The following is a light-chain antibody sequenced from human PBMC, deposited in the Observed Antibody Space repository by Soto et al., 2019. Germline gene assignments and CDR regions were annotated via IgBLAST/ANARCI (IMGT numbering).Light chain of an antibody. J-gene: IGKJ2*01. CDR3: QQYGGSPLT. V-gene: IGKV3-20*01. CDR2: GTS. CDR1: QSVSSSY. Sequence: EIVLTQSPGTLSLSPGERLTLSCRASQSVSSSYLAWYQQKPGQAPRLLIYGTSNRATGIPDRFSGSGSGTDFTLTISRLEPEDFAVFYCQQYGGSPLTFGQGTKLEIK.